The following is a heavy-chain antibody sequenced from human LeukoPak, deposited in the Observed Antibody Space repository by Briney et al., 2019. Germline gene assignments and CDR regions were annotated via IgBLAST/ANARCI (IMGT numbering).Heavy chain of an antibody. D-gene: IGHD5-18*01. Sequence: SETLSLTCTVSGGSISSSSCFWGWIRQPPGKGLEWIGNIYYRGDTYYSPSLKSRVTMSVDTSKNQFSLKLSSVTAADTSVYYCARHQNTALVTAVLDYWGQGTLVTVSS. CDR2: IYYRGDT. J-gene: IGHJ4*02. CDR3: ARHQNTALVTAVLDY. CDR1: GGSISSSSCF. V-gene: IGHV4-39*01.